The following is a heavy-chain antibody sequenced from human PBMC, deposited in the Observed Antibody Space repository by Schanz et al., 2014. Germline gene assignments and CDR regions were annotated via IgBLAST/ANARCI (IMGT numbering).Heavy chain of an antibody. CDR2: INTGSNYI. CDR3: AKDAENTAMITDYFDY. D-gene: IGHD5-18*01. CDR1: GFTFSSYW. J-gene: IGHJ4*02. V-gene: IGHV3-48*04. Sequence: EVQLVESGGGLVQPGGSLRLSCAASGFTFSSYWMHWVRQVPGKGLEWISFINTGSNYINYADSVKGRFTISRDNTKNSLFLQLNSLRAEDTAVYYCAKDAENTAMITDYFDYWGQGTLVTVSS.